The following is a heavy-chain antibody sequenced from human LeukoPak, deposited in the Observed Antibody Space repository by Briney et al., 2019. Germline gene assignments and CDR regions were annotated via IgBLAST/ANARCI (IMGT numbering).Heavy chain of an antibody. V-gene: IGHV4-59*08. Sequence: SETLSLTCTVSGGSISGDHWNWIRQPPGKGLEWIGYINYRGNTEYSPSLRSRVTISADTSKDQVSLRLTSVTAADTAVYYCARTAAGSSGNYWGQGTLVTVSS. CDR2: INYRGNT. J-gene: IGHJ4*02. CDR3: ARTAAGSSGNY. CDR1: GGSISGDH. D-gene: IGHD6-6*01.